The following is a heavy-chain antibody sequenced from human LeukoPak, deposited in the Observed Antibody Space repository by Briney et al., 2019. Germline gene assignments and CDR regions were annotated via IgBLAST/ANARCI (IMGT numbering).Heavy chain of an antibody. CDR1: GFTFSSYS. J-gene: IGHJ3*02. CDR2: MSSSSSYI. D-gene: IGHD5-18*01. V-gene: IGHV3-21*04. CDR3: AKRRGYSPRDAFDI. Sequence: GGSLRLSCAASGFTFSSYSMNWVRQAPGKGLEWVSSMSSSSSYIYYADSVKGRFTISRDNAKNSLYLQMNSLRAEDTAVYYCAKRRGYSPRDAFDIWGQGTMVTVSS.